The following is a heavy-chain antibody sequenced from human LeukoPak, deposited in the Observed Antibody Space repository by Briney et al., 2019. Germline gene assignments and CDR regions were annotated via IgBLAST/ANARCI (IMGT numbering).Heavy chain of an antibody. J-gene: IGHJ4*02. D-gene: IGHD1-1*01. CDR3: VKDVSSNWYSFDH. CDR1: GGTIGDYG. CDR2: INWAGTNT. Sequence: PGGSLRLSCAASGGTIGDYGMSWVRQAPGKGLEWVSGINWAGTNTFYAESVKGRFNISRDTAENSLFLQMNSLRDDDTAFYYCVKDVSSNWYSFDHWGQGNLVTVSS. V-gene: IGHV3-20*04.